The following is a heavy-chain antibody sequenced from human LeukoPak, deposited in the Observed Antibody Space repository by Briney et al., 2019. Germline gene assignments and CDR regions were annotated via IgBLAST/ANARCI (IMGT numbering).Heavy chain of an antibody. J-gene: IGHJ4*02. V-gene: IGHV3-7*01. Sequence: PGGSLRLSCAASGFTFSSYWMSWVRQAPGKGLEWVANIKQDGSEKYYVDSVKGRFTISRDNAKNSPYLQMNSLRAEDTAVYYCARADDFWSGYRNIPLHFDYWGQGTLVTVSS. CDR1: GFTFSSYW. D-gene: IGHD3-3*01. CDR2: IKQDGSEK. CDR3: ARADDFWSGYRNIPLHFDY.